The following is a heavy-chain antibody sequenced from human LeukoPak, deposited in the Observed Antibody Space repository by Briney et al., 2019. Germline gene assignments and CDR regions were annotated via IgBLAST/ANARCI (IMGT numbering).Heavy chain of an antibody. V-gene: IGHV3-21*01. Sequence: GGSLTLSCAASGFTLSSYSMNWVRQAPGKGREWVTSISSSSSYIYYAGSVKGRFTISRDNAKNSLYLQMNSLRAEDTAVYYCARGSGPPADAFDIWGQGTMVTVSS. CDR3: ARGSGPPADAFDI. D-gene: IGHD1-26*01. J-gene: IGHJ3*02. CDR1: GFTLSSYS. CDR2: ISSSSSYI.